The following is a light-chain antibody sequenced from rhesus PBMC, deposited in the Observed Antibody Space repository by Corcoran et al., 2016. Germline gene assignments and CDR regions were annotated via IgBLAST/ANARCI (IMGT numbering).Light chain of an antibody. Sequence: DIQMTQSPSSLSAFVGDTVTITFQANQGIFKLLAWYQQKPGKAPNLLIYDASTLQSGVPSRFSGSGSGTEFTLTISGLQPEDFATYYGQQHTSYPLTFGEGTKVELK. CDR1: QGIFKL. CDR2: DAS. V-gene: IGKV1-25*01. CDR3: QQHTSYPLT. J-gene: IGKJ4*01.